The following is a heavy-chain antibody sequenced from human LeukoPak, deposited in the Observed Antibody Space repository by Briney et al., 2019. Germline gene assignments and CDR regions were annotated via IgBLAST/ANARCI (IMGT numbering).Heavy chain of an antibody. Sequence: GGSLRLSCAASGFTFSSYWMSWVRQAPGKGLEWVAVVSSDGNIDYYADSLRGRFTVSRDNSKNTMFLQFNTLRPEDTAVYYCAREGMGTTFSAWFDPWGQGTLVTVSS. CDR1: GFTFSSYW. D-gene: IGHD1-7*01. CDR2: VSSDGNID. CDR3: AREGMGTTFSAWFDP. V-gene: IGHV3-30*03. J-gene: IGHJ5*02.